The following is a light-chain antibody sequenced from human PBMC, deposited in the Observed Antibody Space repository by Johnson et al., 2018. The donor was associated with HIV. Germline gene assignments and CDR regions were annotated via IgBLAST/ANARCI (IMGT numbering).Light chain of an antibody. CDR3: GTWDSYLTAGV. Sequence: QSVLTQPASVSAAPGQKVTISCSGSSSNIGNHYVSWYQHLPGTAPKLLIYENDKRPSGIPDRFSGSKSGTSATLGITGLQTGDEADYYCGTWDSYLTAGVFGSGTKVTVL. CDR1: SSNIGNHY. CDR2: END. V-gene: IGLV1-51*02. J-gene: IGLJ1*01.